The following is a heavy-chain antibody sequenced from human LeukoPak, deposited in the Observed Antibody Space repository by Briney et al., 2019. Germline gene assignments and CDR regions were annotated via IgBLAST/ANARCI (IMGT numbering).Heavy chain of an antibody. Sequence: SETLSLTCTVSGGSISSYYWSWIRQPPGKGLEWIGYIYYSGSTNYNPSLKSRVTISVDTSKNQFSLKLSSVTAADTAVYYCARYGEYCSSTSCYEGPASVVSYFDYWGQGTLVTVSS. V-gene: IGHV4-59*08. CDR2: IYYSGST. J-gene: IGHJ4*02. CDR3: ARYGEYCSSTSCYEGPASVVSYFDY. D-gene: IGHD2-2*01. CDR1: GGSISSYY.